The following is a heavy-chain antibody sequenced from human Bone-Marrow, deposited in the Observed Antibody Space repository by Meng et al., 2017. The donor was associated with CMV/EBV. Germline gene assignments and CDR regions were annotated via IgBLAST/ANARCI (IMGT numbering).Heavy chain of an antibody. V-gene: IGHV1-69*05. J-gene: IGHJ6*02. CDR2: IIPIFGTA. D-gene: IGHD5-12*01. CDR3: ARSVGTIYLWGRGMDV. CDR1: GGTFSSYA. Sequence: SVKVSCKAAGGTFSSYAISWVRQAPGQGLEWMGGIIPIFGTANYAQKFQGRVTITTDESTSTAYKELSNRRSEDTAVYCCARSVGTIYLWGRGMDVWGQGTTVTVSS.